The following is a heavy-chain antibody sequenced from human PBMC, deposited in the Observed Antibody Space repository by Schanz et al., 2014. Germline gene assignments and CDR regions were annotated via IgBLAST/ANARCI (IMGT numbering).Heavy chain of an antibody. CDR1: GFTFSNHG. CDR3: VKDPDKYNWNDVEGMDV. V-gene: IGHV3-33*06. D-gene: IGHD1-1*01. CDR2: IWYDGSNE. Sequence: QVQLVESGGGVVQPGRSLRLSCAASGFTFSNHGMHWVRQSPGKGLEWVALIWYDGSNEYYADSVKGRFTISRDNPKKTLYLQMKSLRVEDTAVYYCVKDPDKYNWNDVEGMDVWGPGTTVTVSP. J-gene: IGHJ6*01.